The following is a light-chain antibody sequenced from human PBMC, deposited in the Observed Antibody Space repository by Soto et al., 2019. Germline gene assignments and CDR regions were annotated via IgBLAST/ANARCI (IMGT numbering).Light chain of an antibody. V-gene: IGKV3-15*01. CDR3: QQYSAWPLT. CDR2: GAS. J-gene: IGKJ4*01. CDR1: QSVRSN. Sequence: EIVMTQSPATLSVSPGERATLFCRASQSVRSNFLAWYQQKPGQAPRLLIYGASTRATGVPARFSGSGSGTELTLTISSLQSEDFAVYYCQQYSAWPLTFGGGTKVEIK.